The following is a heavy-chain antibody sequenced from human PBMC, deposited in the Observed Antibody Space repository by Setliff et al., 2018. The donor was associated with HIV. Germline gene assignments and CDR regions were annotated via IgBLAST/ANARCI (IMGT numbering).Heavy chain of an antibody. Sequence: GASVKVSCKTSGYTFTGYFIHWVRQAPGQGLEWMGWIDPKSGGTKFAHKFQGRVTMTRDTSINTVYMELTSLRSDDTAIYYCARSATFLEVGVAKWGPGTLVTVSS. J-gene: IGHJ4*02. V-gene: IGHV1-2*07. CDR3: ARSATFLEVGVAK. CDR1: GYTFTGYF. CDR2: IDPKSGGT. D-gene: IGHD2-15*01.